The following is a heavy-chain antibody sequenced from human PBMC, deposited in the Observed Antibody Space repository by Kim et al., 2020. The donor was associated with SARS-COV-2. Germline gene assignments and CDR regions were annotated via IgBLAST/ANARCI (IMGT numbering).Heavy chain of an antibody. V-gene: IGHV4-4*07. D-gene: IGHD6-13*01. Sequence: SETLSLTCTVSGGSISSYYWSWIRQPAGKGLECIGRIYTSGSTNYNPSLKSRVTMSVDTSKNQFSLKLSSVTAADTAVYYCARDDSPRSRIVAAGILDYWGQGTLVTVSS. CDR3: ARDDSPRSRIVAAGILDY. CDR2: IYTSGST. J-gene: IGHJ4*02. CDR1: GGSISSYY.